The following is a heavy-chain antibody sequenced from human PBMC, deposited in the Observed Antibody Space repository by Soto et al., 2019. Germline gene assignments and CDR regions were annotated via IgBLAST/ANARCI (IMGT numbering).Heavy chain of an antibody. V-gene: IGHV3-23*01. Sequence: EVQLLESGGGLVQPGGSLRLSCAASGFTFSRYVMAWVRQAPGKGLEWVSVISGNGGGTYYADSVKGRLTISKDNSRDTLYLQMKGLRAEETAVYYCARPGGDYFYNHMGVWGAGTTITVSS. J-gene: IGHJ6*03. CDR2: ISGNGGGT. CDR3: ARPGGDYFYNHMGV. D-gene: IGHD3-10*01. CDR1: GFTFSRYV.